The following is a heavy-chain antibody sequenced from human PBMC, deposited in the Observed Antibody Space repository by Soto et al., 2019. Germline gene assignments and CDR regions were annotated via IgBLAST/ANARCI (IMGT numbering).Heavy chain of an antibody. CDR3: ARYSSGWSQYYFDS. CDR2: IKPKSGGT. CDR1: GYTLTDCY. D-gene: IGHD6-19*01. V-gene: IGHV1-2*04. Sequence: ASVKVSCKTSGYTLTDCYIHSVRQAPGQELEWMRWIKPKSGGTKYAQKVQGWVTMTSDTSISTAYMELSRLRSDDTAVYYCARYSSGWSQYYFDSWGQGPLVTVSS. J-gene: IGHJ4*02.